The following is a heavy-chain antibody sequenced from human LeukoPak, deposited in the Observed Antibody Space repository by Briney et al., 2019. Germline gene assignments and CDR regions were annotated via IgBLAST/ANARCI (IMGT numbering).Heavy chain of an antibody. CDR2: ISYDGSNK. CDR3: AGSYYGPFDY. Sequence: TGGSLRLSCAASGFTFSSYAMSWVRQAPGKGLEWVAVISYDGSNKYYADSVKGRFTISRDNSKNTLYLQMNSLRAEDTAVYYCAGSYYGPFDYWGQGTLVTVSS. D-gene: IGHD1-26*01. J-gene: IGHJ4*02. V-gene: IGHV3-30*03. CDR1: GFTFSSYA.